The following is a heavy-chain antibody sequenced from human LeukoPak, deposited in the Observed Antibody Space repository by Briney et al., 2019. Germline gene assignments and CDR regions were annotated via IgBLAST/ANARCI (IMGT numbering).Heavy chain of an antibody. V-gene: IGHV3-74*01. CDR2: INSDGSST. J-gene: IGHJ4*02. CDR1: GFTFSSYW. D-gene: IGHD3-9*01. Sequence: GGSLRLSCAASGFTFSSYWMHWVRQAPGEGLVWVSRINSDGSSTSYADSVKGRFTISRDNAKNTLYLQMNSLRAEDTAVYYCARVRVDWLSKTKYFDYWGQGTLVTVSS. CDR3: ARVRVDWLSKTKYFDY.